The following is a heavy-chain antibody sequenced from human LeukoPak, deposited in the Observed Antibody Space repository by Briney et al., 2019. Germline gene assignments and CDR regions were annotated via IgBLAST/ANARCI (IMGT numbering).Heavy chain of an antibody. D-gene: IGHD3-22*01. CDR2: INHSGST. CDR1: GGSFSGYY. CDR3: ARWDQYYYDSRGYGIRY. Sequence: PSETLSLTCAVYGGSFSGYYWSWIRQPPGKGLEWIGEINHSGSTNYNPSLKSRVTISVDTFKNQFSLKLSSVTAADTAVYYCARWDQYYYDSRGYGIRYWGQGTLVTVSS. J-gene: IGHJ4*02. V-gene: IGHV4-34*01.